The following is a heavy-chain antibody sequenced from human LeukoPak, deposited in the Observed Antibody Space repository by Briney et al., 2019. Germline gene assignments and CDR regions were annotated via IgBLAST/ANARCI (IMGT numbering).Heavy chain of an antibody. Sequence: PGRSLRLSCAASGFPFSSYAMHWVRQAPGKGLEWVAVIWYDGNNKYYADSVKGRFTISKDNSKNTFFLEMNSLRADDTAVYYCFSSVGCLDYWGQGTLVTVSS. CDR2: IWYDGNNK. CDR1: GFPFSSYA. D-gene: IGHD2-15*01. J-gene: IGHJ4*02. V-gene: IGHV3-33*01. CDR3: FSSVGCLDY.